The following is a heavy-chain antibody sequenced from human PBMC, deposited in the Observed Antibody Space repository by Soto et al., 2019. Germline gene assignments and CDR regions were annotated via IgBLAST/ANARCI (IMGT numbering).Heavy chain of an antibody. D-gene: IGHD1-26*01. V-gene: IGHV1-69*13. Sequence: GASVKVSCKASGGTFSSYAISWVRQAPGQGLEWMGGIIPIFGTANYAQKFQGRVTITADESTSTAYMELNSLKIEDTAVYYCHKYSGPLIMPAALGPGTLVTVSS. CDR2: IIPIFGTA. CDR3: HKYSGPLIMPAA. CDR1: GGTFSSYA. J-gene: IGHJ5*02.